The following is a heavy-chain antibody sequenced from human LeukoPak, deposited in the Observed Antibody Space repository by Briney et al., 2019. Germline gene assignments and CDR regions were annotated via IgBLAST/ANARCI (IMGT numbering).Heavy chain of an antibody. CDR2: MNPHSGKT. CDR1: GYPFNNYD. CDR3: ARLSSHYGDYKVDP. Sequence: ASVKVSCKASGYPFNNYDINWVRQATGQGLEWMGWMNPHSGKTGYAQDFQGRVTMTRDTSISTAYMELSSLRSEDTAVYYCARLSSHYGDYKVDPWGQGTLVTVSS. J-gene: IGHJ5*02. D-gene: IGHD4-17*01. V-gene: IGHV1-8*01.